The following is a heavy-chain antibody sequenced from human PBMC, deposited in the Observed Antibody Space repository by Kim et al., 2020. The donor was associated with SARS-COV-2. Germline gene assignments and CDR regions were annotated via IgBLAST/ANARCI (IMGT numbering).Heavy chain of an antibody. CDR3: ARVIKLLAAAGTGYFDY. J-gene: IGHJ4*02. Sequence: GESLKISCKGSGYSFTSYWIGWVRQMPGKGLEWMGIIYPGDSDTRYSPSFQGQVTISADKSISTAYLQWSSLKASDTAMYYCARVIKLLAAAGTGYFDYWGQGTLVTVSS. V-gene: IGHV5-51*01. CDR1: GYSFTSYW. CDR2: IYPGDSDT. D-gene: IGHD6-13*01.